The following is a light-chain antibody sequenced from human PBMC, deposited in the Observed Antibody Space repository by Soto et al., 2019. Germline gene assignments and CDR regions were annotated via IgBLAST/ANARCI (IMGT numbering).Light chain of an antibody. CDR2: AAS. J-gene: IGKJ2*01. Sequence: DIQMTQSPSSLSASVGDGVTITCRASQSISSYLNWYQQKPGKAPKLLIYAASSLQSGVPSRFSGSGSGTDFTLTISSLQPEDFATYYCQQNYSTPYTFGQGTKLEIK. V-gene: IGKV1-39*01. CDR3: QQNYSTPYT. CDR1: QSISSY.